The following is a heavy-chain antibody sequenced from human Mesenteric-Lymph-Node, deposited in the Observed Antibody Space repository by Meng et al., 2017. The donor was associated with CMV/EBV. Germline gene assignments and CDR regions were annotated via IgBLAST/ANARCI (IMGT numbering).Heavy chain of an antibody. V-gene: IGHV3-74*01. D-gene: IGHD6-19*01. CDR3: ARDPDRSGWSFFEY. CDR1: GFTLRSCW. Sequence: GFTLRSCWMHWVRQAPGKGLVWVSRINSDGSSTSYADSVKGRFTISRDNAKNTLYLQMNSLRAEDTAVYYCARDPDRSGWSFFEYWGQGSLVTVSS. CDR2: INSDGSST. J-gene: IGHJ4*02.